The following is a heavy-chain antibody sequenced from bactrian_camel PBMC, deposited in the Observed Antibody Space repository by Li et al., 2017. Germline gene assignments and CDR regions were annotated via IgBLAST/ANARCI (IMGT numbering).Heavy chain of an antibody. V-gene: IGHV3S31*01. CDR1: GIHLSSAFC. CDR2: IRPGATTT. D-gene: IGHD7*01. J-gene: IGHJ4*01. Sequence: VQLVESGGGSVQAGGPLRLSCAGTGIHLSSAFCVGWFRQVPGKEREGAASIRPGATTTAYASSVRGRFSISLDTAKNTLYLELNSLKVEDTAQYYCVAVGPIRGVCRYTMTPFAKLRGQGTQVTVS. CDR3: VAVGPIRGVCRYTMTPFAKL.